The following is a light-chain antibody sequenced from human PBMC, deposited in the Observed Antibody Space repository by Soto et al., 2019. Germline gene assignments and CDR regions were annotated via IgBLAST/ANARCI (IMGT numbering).Light chain of an antibody. V-gene: IGKV1-39*01. CDR1: QSISSF. Sequence: DIQMTQSTASLSASVGDRVTITCRASQSISSFLNWYQQKPGKAPKFLIYATSSVQSDVPSRFSGSGSGTDFTLTINSLQPEDFATYFCQQSFDTPFTFGQGTKLEIK. J-gene: IGKJ2*01. CDR3: QQSFDTPFT. CDR2: ATS.